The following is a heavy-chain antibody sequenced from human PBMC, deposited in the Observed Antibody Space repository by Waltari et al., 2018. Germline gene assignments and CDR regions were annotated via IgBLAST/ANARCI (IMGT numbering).Heavy chain of an antibody. D-gene: IGHD7-27*01. CDR3: ATGGWGFYLDY. CDR1: GFSFRAYS. CDR2: ISSSSGYT. J-gene: IGHJ4*02. Sequence: EVHLVASGGGLVKPGGSLRLSCAASGFSFRAYSMNWVRQAPGKGLEWVSSISSSSGYTHYADSVKGRFTISRDNAKNSLYLQMNSLRAEDTAVYYCATGGWGFYLDYWGQGTLVTVSS. V-gene: IGHV3-21*01.